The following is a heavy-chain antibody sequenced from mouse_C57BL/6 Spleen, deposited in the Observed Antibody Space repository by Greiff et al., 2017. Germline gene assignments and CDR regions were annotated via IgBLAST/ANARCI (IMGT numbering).Heavy chain of an antibody. CDR1: GYTFTSYW. D-gene: IGHD1-1*01. J-gene: IGHJ2*01. CDR2: IDPSDSYT. CDR3: ARRDLLRQYYFDY. V-gene: IGHV1-69*01. Sequence: VQLQQPGAELVMPGASVKLSCKASGYTFTSYWMHWVKQRPGQGLEWIGEIDPSDSYTNYNQKFKGKSTLTVDKSSSTAYMQLSSLTSEDSAVYYCARRDLLRQYYFDYWGQGTTLTVSS.